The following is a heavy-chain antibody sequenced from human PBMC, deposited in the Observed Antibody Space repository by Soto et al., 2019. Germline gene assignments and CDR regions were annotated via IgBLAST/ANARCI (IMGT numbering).Heavy chain of an antibody. J-gene: IGHJ6*02. CDR1: GGSISGYY. CDR3: ARGGGAIPSYYYGMDV. V-gene: IGHV4-59*01. D-gene: IGHD2-21*01. CDR2: IYYSGGP. Sequence: PSETLSLTCTVSGGSISGYYWTWIRQPPGKGLEWIGYIYYSGGPNYNPSLKSRVTISVDTSKNQLSLKLSSVTAADTAVYYCARGGGAIPSYYYGMDVWGQGTTVTVSS.